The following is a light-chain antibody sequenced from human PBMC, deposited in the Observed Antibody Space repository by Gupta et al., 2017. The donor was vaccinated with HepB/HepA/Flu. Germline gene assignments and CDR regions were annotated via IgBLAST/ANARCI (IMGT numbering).Light chain of an antibody. V-gene: IGKV3-15*01. J-gene: IGKJ3*01. CDR2: GAS. CDR3: QQYNNWPPGT. Sequence: EIVMTQSPATLSVSPGERATLSCRASQSVSSNLAWYQQKPGQAPRLLIYGASTRATGIPARFSGSGSGTEFTLTISSLQSEDFAVYYCQQYNNWPPGTFGHGTKVDIQ. CDR1: QSVSSN.